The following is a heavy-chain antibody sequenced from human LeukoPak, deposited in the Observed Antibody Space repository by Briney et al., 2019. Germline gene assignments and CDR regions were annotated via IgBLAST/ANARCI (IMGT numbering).Heavy chain of an antibody. V-gene: IGHV3-30*03. CDR1: GFTFSSYG. Sequence: GGSLRLSCAASGFTFSSYGMHWVRQAPGKGLEWVAVISYDGSNKYYADSVKGRFTISRDNSKNTLYLQMNSLRAEDTAVYYCARNMITFGGATLLDYWGQGTLVTVSS. CDR3: ARNMITFGGATLLDY. D-gene: IGHD3-16*01. J-gene: IGHJ4*02. CDR2: ISYDGSNK.